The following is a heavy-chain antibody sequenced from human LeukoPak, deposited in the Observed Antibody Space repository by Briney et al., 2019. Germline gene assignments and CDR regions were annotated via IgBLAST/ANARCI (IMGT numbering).Heavy chain of an antibody. V-gene: IGHV3-11*04. J-gene: IGHJ4*02. CDR2: ISSSGSTI. CDR3: ARGFSYYYDSSGYAGC. D-gene: IGHD3-22*01. Sequence: GGSLRLSCAASGFTFSDYYMSWIRQAPGKGLEWVSYISSSGSTIYYADSVKGRFTISRDNAKNSLYLQMNSLRAEDTAVYYCARGFSYYYDSSGYAGCWAQGTLVTVSS. CDR1: GFTFSDYY.